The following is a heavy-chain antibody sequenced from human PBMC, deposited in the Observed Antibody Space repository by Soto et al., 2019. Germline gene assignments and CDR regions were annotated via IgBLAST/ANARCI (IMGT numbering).Heavy chain of an antibody. D-gene: IGHD3-16*02. V-gene: IGHV5-51*04. CDR3: ARLPREDDYVWRSYRPCFAY. J-gene: IGHJ4*02. Sequence: EPLKISCKGSGYSFTSYWIGLLRQIPGKGLEGMGIIYPGDSDTRYSPSFQGQGTISADKPISTAYLQWSSMTASDTAMYYCARLPREDDYVWRSYRPCFAYWGQGTMLPLSS. CDR1: GYSFTSYW. CDR2: IYPGDSDT.